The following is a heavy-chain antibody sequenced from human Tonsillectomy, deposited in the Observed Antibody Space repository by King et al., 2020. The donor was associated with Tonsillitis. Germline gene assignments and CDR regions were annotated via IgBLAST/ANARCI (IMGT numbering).Heavy chain of an antibody. CDR3: TTDGRLWFGENY. CDR2: IKSTTDGGTK. Sequence: VQLVESGGGLVKPGGSLRLSCAVSGFTFTKAWMTWVRQAPGKGLEWVGVIKSTTDGGTKDYAAPVKGRFPISRDDSKKTLYLQMNSLKTEDTGGYFFTTDGRLWFGENYWGQGTLVTVSS. J-gene: IGHJ4*02. D-gene: IGHD3-10*01. CDR1: GFTFTKAW. V-gene: IGHV3-15*01.